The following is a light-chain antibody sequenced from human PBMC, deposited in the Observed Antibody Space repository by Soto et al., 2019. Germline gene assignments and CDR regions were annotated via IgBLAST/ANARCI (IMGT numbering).Light chain of an antibody. CDR2: GAS. J-gene: IGKJ1*01. V-gene: IGKV3-20*01. Sequence: TQSPSSLSASVGDRVTISCRASQGIGNALAWYQHKPGRAPRLLIDGASSRAAGIPDRFSGSGSGTDFTLTISRLEPEDLAVYYCQQYDYLVTFGQGTKVDIK. CDR1: QGIGNA. CDR3: QQYDYLVT.